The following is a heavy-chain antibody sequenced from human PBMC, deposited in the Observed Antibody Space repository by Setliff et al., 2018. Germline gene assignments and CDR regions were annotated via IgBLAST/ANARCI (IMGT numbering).Heavy chain of an antibody. CDR2: IYHSGST. V-gene: IGHV4-38-2*01. Sequence: LSLTCAVSGYSITTGYYWGWIRQPPGKGLEWIGTIYHSGSTYYNPSLKSRVSMAVDTTKNQVSLNLFAVTASDTAVYYCARWGDEIVWGSVPFSYFDYWGQGTLVTV. D-gene: IGHD3-16*01. CDR1: GYSITTGYY. J-gene: IGHJ4*02. CDR3: ARWGDEIVWGSVPFSYFDY.